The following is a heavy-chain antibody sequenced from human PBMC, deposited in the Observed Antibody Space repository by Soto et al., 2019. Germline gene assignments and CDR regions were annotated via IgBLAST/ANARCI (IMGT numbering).Heavy chain of an antibody. CDR3: ARGPYYYYGSGSQTFDY. CDR1: GGSFSGYY. J-gene: IGHJ4*02. CDR2: INHSGST. V-gene: IGHV4-34*01. Sequence: SETLSLTCAVYGGSFSGYYWSWIRQPLGKGLEWIGEINHSGSTNYNPSLKSRVTISVDTSKNQFSLKLSSVTAADTAVYYCARGPYYYYGSGSQTFDYWGQGSLVPVSS. D-gene: IGHD3-10*01.